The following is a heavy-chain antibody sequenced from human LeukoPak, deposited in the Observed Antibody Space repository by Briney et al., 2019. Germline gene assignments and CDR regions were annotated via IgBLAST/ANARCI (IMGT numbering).Heavy chain of an antibody. V-gene: IGHV4-34*01. CDR3: ASTRKRHCSRTSCYTPNYYGMDV. CDR2: INHSGST. J-gene: IGHJ6*02. Sequence: SETLSLTCAVYGGSFSGYYWSWIRQPPGKGLEWIGEINHSGSTNYNPSLKSRVTISVDTSKNQFSLKLSSVTAADTAVYYCASTRKRHCSRTSCYTPNYYGMDVWGQGTTVTVSS. CDR1: GGSFSGYY. D-gene: IGHD2-2*02.